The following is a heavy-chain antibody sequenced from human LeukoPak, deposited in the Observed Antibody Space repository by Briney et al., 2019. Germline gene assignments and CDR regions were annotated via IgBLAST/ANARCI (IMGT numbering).Heavy chain of an antibody. J-gene: IGHJ4*02. Sequence: ASVKVSCKASVYTFTDYHIHWVRQAPGQGLEWMGWINPNTGGTNYAQNFQGRVTMTRDTSITTSYMDLSSLRSDDTALYYCARGGHGHTQNDYWGQGTLVTVSS. CDR2: INPNTGGT. CDR3: ARGGHGHTQNDY. V-gene: IGHV1-2*02. D-gene: IGHD5-24*01. CDR1: VYTFTDYH.